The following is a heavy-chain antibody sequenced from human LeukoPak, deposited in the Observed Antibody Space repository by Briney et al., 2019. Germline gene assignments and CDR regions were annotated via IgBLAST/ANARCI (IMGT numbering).Heavy chain of an antibody. D-gene: IGHD1-1*01. J-gene: IGHJ3*02. CDR2: IYYSGST. V-gene: IGHV4-59*01. CDR1: GGSISSYY. Sequence: SETLSLTCTVSGGSISSYYWSWIRQPPGKGLEWIGYIYYSGSTNYNSSLKSRVTISVDTSKNQFSLKLSSVTAADTAVNYCARVNPYTPEGDAFDIWGQGTMVTVSS. CDR3: ARVNPYTPEGDAFDI.